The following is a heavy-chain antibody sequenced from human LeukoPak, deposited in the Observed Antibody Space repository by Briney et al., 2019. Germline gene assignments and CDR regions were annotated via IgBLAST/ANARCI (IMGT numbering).Heavy chain of an antibody. V-gene: IGHV3-74*01. CDR2: IKSDGRT. J-gene: IGHJ1*01. CDR1: GFTLSSYW. CDR3: ARAPSEIGGYYPEYFRH. D-gene: IGHD3-22*01. Sequence: PGGSLRLSCAASGFTLSSYWMHWLRQAPGKGLVWFSRIKSDGRTNYADSVKGRFTISRDNAKNTVSLQMNSLRAEDTGVYYCARAPSEIGGYYPEYFRHWGQGRLVIV.